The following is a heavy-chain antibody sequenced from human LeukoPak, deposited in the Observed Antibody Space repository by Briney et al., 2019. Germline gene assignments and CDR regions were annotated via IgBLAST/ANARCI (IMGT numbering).Heavy chain of an antibody. CDR2: IYYSGST. Sequence: SETLSLTCTVSGGSISSSSYYWGWIRQPPGKGLEWIGSIYYSGSTYYNPSLKSRVTISVDTSKNQFSLKLSSVTAADTAVYYCATQSMVRGEYPYWFDPWGQGTLVTVSS. D-gene: IGHD3-10*01. V-gene: IGHV4-39*01. CDR3: ATQSMVRGEYPYWFDP. CDR1: GGSISSSSYY. J-gene: IGHJ5*02.